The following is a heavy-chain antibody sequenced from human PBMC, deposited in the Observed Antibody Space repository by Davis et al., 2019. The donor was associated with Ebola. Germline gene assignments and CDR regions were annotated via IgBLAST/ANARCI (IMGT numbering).Heavy chain of an antibody. V-gene: IGHV1-69*06. J-gene: IGHJ4*02. CDR3: ARGVESFWSGTLDY. CDR2: IIPIFGTA. D-gene: IGHD3-3*01. CDR1: GGTFSSYA. Sequence: AASVKVSCKASGGTFSSYAISWVRQAPGQGLEWMGGIIPIFGTANYAQKFQGRVTITADKSTSTAYMELSSLRSEDTAVYYCARGVESFWSGTLDYWGQGTLVTVSS.